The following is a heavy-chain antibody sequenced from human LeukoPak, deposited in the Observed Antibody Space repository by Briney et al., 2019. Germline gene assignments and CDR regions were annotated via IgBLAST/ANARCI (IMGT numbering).Heavy chain of an antibody. CDR1: GGSISSYY. D-gene: IGHD3-10*01. Sequence: SETLSLTCTVSGGSISSYYWSWIRQPPGKGLEWIGYIYYTGSTNYNPSLKSRVTISVDTSKNQFSLKLSSVTAADTAVYYCARLLELRYYFDYWGQGTLVTVSS. CDR3: ARLLELRYYFDY. V-gene: IGHV4-59*12. CDR2: IYYTGST. J-gene: IGHJ4*02.